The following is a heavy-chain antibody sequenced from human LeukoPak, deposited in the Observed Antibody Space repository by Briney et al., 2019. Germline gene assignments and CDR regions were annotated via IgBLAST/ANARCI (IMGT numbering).Heavy chain of an antibody. Sequence: ASVKVSCKASGYTFTSYAMHWVRQAPGQRLEWMGWINAGKGNTKYSQKFQGRVTITRDTSASTAYMELSSLRSEDTAVYYCARGVSVSGTEYDYWGQGTLVTISS. V-gene: IGHV1-3*01. J-gene: IGHJ4*02. CDR2: INAGKGNT. CDR3: ARGVSVSGTEYDY. D-gene: IGHD5/OR15-5a*01. CDR1: GYTFTSYA.